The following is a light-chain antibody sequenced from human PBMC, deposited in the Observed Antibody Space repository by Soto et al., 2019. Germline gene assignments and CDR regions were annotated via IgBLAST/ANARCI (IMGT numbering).Light chain of an antibody. CDR3: QQYNSDGT. CDR2: QAS. CDR1: QSIRSW. V-gene: IGKV1-5*03. J-gene: IGKJ1*01. Sequence: DIQMTQSPSTLYASVGDRVTLTCRASQSIRSWLAWYQQKPGKAPTLLIYQASSLERGVPLRFSGSGSGTEFTLTISSLQTDDFATYYCQQYNSDGTFGQGTKVEIK.